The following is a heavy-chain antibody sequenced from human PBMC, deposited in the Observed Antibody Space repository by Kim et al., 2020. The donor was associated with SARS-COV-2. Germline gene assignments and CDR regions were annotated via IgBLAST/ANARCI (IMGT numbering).Heavy chain of an antibody. V-gene: IGHV4-39*02. J-gene: IGHJ5*01. CDR3: ARVPAHTSVWYPWFAT. Sequence: SETLSLTCSVSNASMNTDDFYWGWIRQSPAKGLEWIGNIDYTGRTYDNPSLRRRVTISLDTSKNHFSLKLNSVTAADTAVYYCARVPAHTSVWYPWFAT. CDR1: NASMNTDDFY. D-gene: IGHD6-19*01. CDR2: IDYTGRT.